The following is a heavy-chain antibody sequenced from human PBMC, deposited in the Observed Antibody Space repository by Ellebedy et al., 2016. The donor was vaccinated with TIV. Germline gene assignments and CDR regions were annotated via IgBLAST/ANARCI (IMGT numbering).Heavy chain of an antibody. CDR1: GFTFSSYS. CDR2: ISSSSSTT. CDR3: ARRGLLFSYFDY. D-gene: IGHD2-21*01. J-gene: IGHJ4*02. Sequence: GGSLRLSCAASGFTFSSYSMNWVRQAPGKGLEWVSYISSSSSTTYYADSVKGRFTISRDNAKNSLCLQMNSLRADDTAVYYCARRGLLFSYFDYWGQGTLVTVSS. V-gene: IGHV3-48*04.